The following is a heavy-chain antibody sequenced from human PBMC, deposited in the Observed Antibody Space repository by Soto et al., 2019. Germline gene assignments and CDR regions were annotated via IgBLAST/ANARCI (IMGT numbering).Heavy chain of an antibody. CDR1: GYSFSEMS. CDR3: GIAGATGHLAY. V-gene: IGHV1-24*01. Sequence: GASVKVSCKVSGYSFSEMSMHWVRQTPEKGLEWMGSFDGEDGQTMYAQKFQGRVTMTEDTSADTAYMELSSLRSDDTAVYYCGIAGATGHLAYWGQGSRVTVSS. CDR2: FDGEDGQT. J-gene: IGHJ4*02. D-gene: IGHD3-10*01.